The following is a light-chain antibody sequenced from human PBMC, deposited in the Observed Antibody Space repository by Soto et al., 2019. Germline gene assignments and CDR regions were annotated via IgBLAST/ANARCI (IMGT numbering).Light chain of an antibody. V-gene: IGLV2-23*01. J-gene: IGLJ2*01. CDR2: EGS. CDR3: SSYAGSSTVV. CDR1: ISNVGNYKF. Sequence: QSALTQPASVSGSPGQSITISCTGTISNVGNYKFVSWYQQHPGKAPKLIVYEGSKRPSGVSNRFSGSKSGNTASLTVSGLQAEDEADYYCSSYAGSSTVVFGGGTKVTVL.